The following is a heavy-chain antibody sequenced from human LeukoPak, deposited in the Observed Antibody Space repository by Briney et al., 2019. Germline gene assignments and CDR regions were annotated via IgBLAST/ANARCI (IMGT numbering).Heavy chain of an antibody. CDR3: AKDIAQGYTFGSIEQDY. V-gene: IGHV3-23*01. CDR2: ISGSGGST. Sequence: GGSLRLSCAASGFTFSSYLMSWVRQAPGKGLDWVSAISGSGGSTYYADSVKGRFTISRDNSKNTLYLQMNSLRAEDTAVYYCAKDIAQGYTFGSIEQDYWGQGTLVTVSS. J-gene: IGHJ4*02. CDR1: GFTFSSYL. D-gene: IGHD5-18*01.